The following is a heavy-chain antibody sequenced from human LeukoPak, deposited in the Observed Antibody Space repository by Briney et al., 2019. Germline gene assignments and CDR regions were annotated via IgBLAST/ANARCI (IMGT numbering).Heavy chain of an antibody. CDR2: INWNGGTT. CDR3: ARDKHYYDSSNYV. CDR1: GFTFNDYG. D-gene: IGHD3-22*01. Sequence: GGSLRLSCAASGFTFNDYGMSWVRQGPGKGLEWVSGINWNGGTTGYADSVRSRFTISRDNAKNSLYLQMNSLRAEDTALYYCARDKHYYDSSNYVWGQGTLVTVSS. V-gene: IGHV3-20*04. J-gene: IGHJ4*02.